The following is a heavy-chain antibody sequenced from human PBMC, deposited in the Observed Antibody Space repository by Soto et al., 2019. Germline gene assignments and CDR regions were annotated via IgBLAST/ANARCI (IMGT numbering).Heavy chain of an antibody. V-gene: IGHV1-69*16. CDR1: GGTFSSYT. CDR2: IIPILGSA. J-gene: IGHJ4*02. D-gene: IGHD2-15*01. CDR3: ARGAYVVVVVAATEYYFDY. Sequence: ASVKVSCKASGGTFSSYTISWVRQAPGQGLEWMGRIIPILGSANYAQKFQGRVTMTTDESTSTAYMELSSLRSEDTAVYYCARGAYVVVVVAATEYYFDYWGQGTLVTVSS.